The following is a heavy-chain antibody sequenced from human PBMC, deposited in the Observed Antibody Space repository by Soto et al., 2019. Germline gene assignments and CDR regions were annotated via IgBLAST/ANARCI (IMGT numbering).Heavy chain of an antibody. J-gene: IGHJ3*02. CDR2: INHSGST. CDR1: GGSFSGYY. Sequence: SETLSLTCAVYGGSFSGYYWSWIRQPPGKGLEWIGEINHSGSTNYNPSLKSRVTISVDTSKNQFSLKLSSVTAADTAVYYCAREPNAVPHGAFDIWSQGTMDTVSS. CDR3: AREPNAVPHGAFDI. V-gene: IGHV4-34*01. D-gene: IGHD4-17*01.